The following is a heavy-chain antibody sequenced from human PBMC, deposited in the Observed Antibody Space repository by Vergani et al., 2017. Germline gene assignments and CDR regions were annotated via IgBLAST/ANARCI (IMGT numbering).Heavy chain of an antibody. CDR1: GFTFSGSA. CDR3: TRASGWYAGGFDP. J-gene: IGHJ5*02. D-gene: IGHD6-19*01. CDR2: IRSKANSYAT. V-gene: IGHV3-73*01. Sequence: VQLVESGGGLVQPGGSLKLSCAASGFTFSGSAMHWVRQASGKGLEWVGRIRSKANSYATAYAASVKGRFTISRDDSKNTAYLQMNSLKTEDTAVYYCTRASGWYAGGFDPWGQGTLVTVSS.